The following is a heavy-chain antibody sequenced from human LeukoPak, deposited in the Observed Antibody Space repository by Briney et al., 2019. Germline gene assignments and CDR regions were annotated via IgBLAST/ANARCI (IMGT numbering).Heavy chain of an antibody. V-gene: IGHV3-48*04. CDR2: ISSSSSTI. CDR1: GFTFSSYS. Sequence: GGSLRLSCAASGFTFSSYSMNWVRQAPGEGLEWVSYISSSSSTIYYADSVKGRFTISRDNAKNSLYLQMNSLRAEDTAVYYCARDLDPTYYDILTGSKSYDYWGQGTLVTVSS. D-gene: IGHD3-9*01. CDR3: ARDLDPTYYDILTGSKSYDY. J-gene: IGHJ4*02.